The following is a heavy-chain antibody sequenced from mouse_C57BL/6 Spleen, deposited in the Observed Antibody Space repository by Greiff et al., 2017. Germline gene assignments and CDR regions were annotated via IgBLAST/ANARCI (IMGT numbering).Heavy chain of an antibody. D-gene: IGHD1-1*01. J-gene: IGHJ4*01. CDR1: GFTFSDFY. Sequence: EVQLVESGGGLVQSGRSLRLSCATSGFTFSDFYMEWVRQAPGKGLEWIAASRNKANDYTTDYSASVKGRFIVSRDTSQSILYLQMNALRAEDTAIYYCARDGDGSRYGDAMDYWGQGTSVTVSS. V-gene: IGHV7-1*01. CDR3: ARDGDGSRYGDAMDY. CDR2: SRNKANDYTT.